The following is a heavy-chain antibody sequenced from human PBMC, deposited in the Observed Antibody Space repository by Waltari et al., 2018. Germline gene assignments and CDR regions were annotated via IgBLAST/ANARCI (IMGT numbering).Heavy chain of an antibody. CDR1: GYSISSGYY. CDR3: ARHIAVAGTYWFDP. D-gene: IGHD6-19*01. CDR2: IYHSGST. J-gene: IGHJ5*02. V-gene: IGHV4-38-2*01. Sequence: QVQLQESGPGLVKPSETLSLTCAVSGYSISSGYYWGWIRQPPGKGLEWIGSIYHSGSTYYNPSLKSRVTISVDTSKNQFSLKLSSVTAADTAVYYCARHIAVAGTYWFDPRGQGTLVTVSS.